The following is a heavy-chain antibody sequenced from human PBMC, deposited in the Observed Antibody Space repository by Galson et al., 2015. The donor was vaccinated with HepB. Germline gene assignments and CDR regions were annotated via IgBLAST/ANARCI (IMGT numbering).Heavy chain of an antibody. D-gene: IGHD3-22*01. V-gene: IGHV1-69*04. CDR3: ARRATYYFHSSGDYHEKGAFDL. Sequence: SVKVSCKASGGSFSDYGINWVRQAPGQGLEWMGRIIPILDSTNSAQRFQGRVTITADRSTSTAYMELSSLASEDTAVYYCARRATYYFHSSGDYHEKGAFDLWGQGTMVIVTS. CDR2: IIPILDST. J-gene: IGHJ3*01. CDR1: GGSFSDYG.